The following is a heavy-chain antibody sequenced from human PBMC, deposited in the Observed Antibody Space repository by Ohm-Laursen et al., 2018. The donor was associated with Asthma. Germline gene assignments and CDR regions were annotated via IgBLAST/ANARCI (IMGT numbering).Heavy chain of an antibody. CDR1: GGTFATAV. J-gene: IGHJ4*02. Sequence: ASSVKVSCKSLGGTFATAVIGWVRQAPGQGLEWLGGINSVFATSTYAQKFHDRLTITVDASTSTSYMTLSRLTSDDTALYFCARKAGSCIFMNCYSLDFWGRGTQVTVSS. D-gene: IGHD2-15*01. CDR3: ARKAGSCIFMNCYSLDF. CDR2: INSVFATS. V-gene: IGHV1-69*01.